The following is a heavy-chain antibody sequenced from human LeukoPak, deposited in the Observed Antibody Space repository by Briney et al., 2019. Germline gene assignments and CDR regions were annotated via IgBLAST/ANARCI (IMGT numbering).Heavy chain of an antibody. V-gene: IGHV3-53*01. Sequence: GGSLRLSCAVSGFTVGRNYMTWVRQAPGKGLEGVSVIYTGGSTFYADSVKGRFTISRDNSKNILYLQMNSLRAEDTAVYYCARGLTDMDTANYWGQGTLVTVSS. J-gene: IGHJ4*02. D-gene: IGHD5-18*01. CDR1: GFTVGRNY. CDR2: IYTGGST. CDR3: ARGLTDMDTANY.